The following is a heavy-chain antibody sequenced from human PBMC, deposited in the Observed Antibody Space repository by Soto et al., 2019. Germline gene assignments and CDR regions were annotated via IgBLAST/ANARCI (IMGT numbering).Heavy chain of an antibody. Sequence: QLQLQESGSGLVKPSQTLSLTCAVSGGSISSGGYSWSWIRQPPGKALEWIGYIYHSGSTYYHPTFKSRVTISVVRSKNEFSLKLSSVTAADTAVYYCAGSGYYHTTGMDVWGEGTTVTVSS. CDR1: GGSISSGGYS. J-gene: IGHJ6*04. CDR2: IYHSGST. D-gene: IGHD3-22*01. CDR3: AGSGYYHTTGMDV. V-gene: IGHV4-30-2*01.